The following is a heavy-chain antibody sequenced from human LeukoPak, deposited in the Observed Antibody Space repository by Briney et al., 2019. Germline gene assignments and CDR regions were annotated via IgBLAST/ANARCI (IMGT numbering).Heavy chain of an antibody. J-gene: IGHJ4*02. CDR3: ARGGYYDSSGYYRPPYPFDY. D-gene: IGHD3-22*01. V-gene: IGHV4-4*07. Sequence: SETLSLTCTVSGGSISSYYRSWIRQPAGKGLEWIGRIYTSGSTNYNPSLKSRVTMSVDTSKNQFSLKLSSVTAADTAVYYCARGGYYDSSGYYRPPYPFDYWGQGTLVTVSS. CDR1: GGSISSYY. CDR2: IYTSGST.